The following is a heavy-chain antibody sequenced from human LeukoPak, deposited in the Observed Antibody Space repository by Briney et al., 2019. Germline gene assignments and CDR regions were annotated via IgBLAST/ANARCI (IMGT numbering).Heavy chain of an antibody. V-gene: IGHV3-30*18. CDR3: AKDLGSSSWYGDY. Sequence: GRSPRLSCAASGFTFSSYGMHWVRQAPGKGLEWVAVISYDGSNKYYADSVKGRFTISRDNSKNTLYLQMNSLRAEDTAVYYCAKDLGSSSWYGDYWGQGTLVTVSS. CDR2: ISYDGSNK. J-gene: IGHJ4*02. CDR1: GFTFSSYG. D-gene: IGHD6-13*01.